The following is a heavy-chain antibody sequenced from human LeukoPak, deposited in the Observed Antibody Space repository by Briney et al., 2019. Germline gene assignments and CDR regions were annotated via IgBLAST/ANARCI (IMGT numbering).Heavy chain of an antibody. J-gene: IGHJ5*02. CDR2: IYYSGST. CDR3: ARLEIAAAGNRWFDP. V-gene: IGHV4-39*07. Sequence: SGTLSLTCTVSGGSISSSSYYWGWIRQPPGKGLEWIGSIYYSGSTYYNPSLKSRVTISVDTSKNQFSLKLSSVTAADTAVYYCARLEIAAAGNRWFDPWGQGTLVTVSS. D-gene: IGHD6-13*01. CDR1: GGSISSSSYY.